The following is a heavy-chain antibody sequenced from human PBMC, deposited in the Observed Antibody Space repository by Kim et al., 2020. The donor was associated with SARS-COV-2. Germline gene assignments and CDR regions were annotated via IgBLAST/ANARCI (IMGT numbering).Heavy chain of an antibody. CDR3: ARLPGDIVVVPAEDV. CDR1: GYSFTSYW. D-gene: IGHD2-2*01. Sequence: GESLKISCKGSGYSFTSYWISWVRQMPGKGLEWMGRIDPSDSYTNYSPSFQGHVTISADKSISTAYLQWSSLKASDTAMYYCARLPGDIVVVPAEDVWGQGTTVTVSS. J-gene: IGHJ6*02. CDR2: IDPSDSYT. V-gene: IGHV5-10-1*01.